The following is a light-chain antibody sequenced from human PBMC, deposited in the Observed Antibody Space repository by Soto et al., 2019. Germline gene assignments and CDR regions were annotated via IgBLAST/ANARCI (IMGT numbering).Light chain of an antibody. CDR2: DAS. Sequence: DIQMTQSPSTLSASVGDRVTITCRASQSISSWLAWYQQKLGKAPKLLIDDASRLESGVPSRFSGSGSGTAFTLSISSLQPDDFATYSCQQYNSYSPYHFGQGTKLEIK. CDR3: QQYNSYSPYH. CDR1: QSISSW. V-gene: IGKV1-5*01. J-gene: IGKJ2*01.